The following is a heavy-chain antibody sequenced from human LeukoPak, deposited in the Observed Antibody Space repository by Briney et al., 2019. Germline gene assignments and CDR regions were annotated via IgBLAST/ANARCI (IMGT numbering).Heavy chain of an antibody. CDR3: AKQLGYCSDGSCYFPY. V-gene: IGHV3-23*01. CDR1: GGSISSSNDY. CDR2: ISNNGGYT. Sequence: PSETLTLTCTVSGGSISSSNDYWGWIRRAPGKGLEWVSAISNNGGYTYYADSVQGRFTISRDNSKSTLCLQMNSLRAEDTAVYYCAKQLGYCSDGSCYFPYWGQGTLVTVSS. J-gene: IGHJ4*02. D-gene: IGHD2-15*01.